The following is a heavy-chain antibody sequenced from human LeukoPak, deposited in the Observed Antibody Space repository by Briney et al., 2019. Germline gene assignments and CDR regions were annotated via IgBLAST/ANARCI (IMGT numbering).Heavy chain of an antibody. Sequence: SVKVSCKASGGTFSSYAISWVRQAPGQGLEWMGGIIPIFGTANYAQKFQGRVTITADESTSTAYMELSSLRSEDTAVYYCARDPTMVRGVISWFDPWGQGTLVTVSS. CDR1: GGTFSSYA. CDR3: ARDPTMVRGVISWFDP. J-gene: IGHJ5*02. CDR2: IIPIFGTA. V-gene: IGHV1-69*13. D-gene: IGHD3-10*01.